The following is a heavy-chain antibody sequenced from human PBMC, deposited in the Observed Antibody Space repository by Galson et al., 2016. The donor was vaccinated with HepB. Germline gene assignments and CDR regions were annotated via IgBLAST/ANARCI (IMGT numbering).Heavy chain of an antibody. V-gene: IGHV2-5*02. J-gene: IGHJ5*02. CDR3: AHTDLSMWFDP. D-gene: IGHD3-3*01. Sequence: PALVKPTQTLTLTCTFSGFSLNTSGVGVGWTRQPPGEALEWLALVYWDDDKRYTPSLKTRLTITKDTSKNQVVLTMANMDPVDTATYYCAHTDLSMWFDPWGQGTLVTVSS. CDR1: GFSLNTSGVG. CDR2: VYWDDDK.